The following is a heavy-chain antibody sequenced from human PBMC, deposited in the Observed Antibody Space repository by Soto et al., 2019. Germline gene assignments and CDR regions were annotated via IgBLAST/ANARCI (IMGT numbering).Heavy chain of an antibody. CDR2: ILYDGSKE. CDR1: GFIFSTYV. V-gene: IGHV3-30*03. CDR3: SRGAGVAEINRFDI. Sequence: HPGGSLRLSCAGSGFIFSTYVMHWVRQAPGKGLEWVAVILYDGSKEFYADSVKGRFSISRDNSKNTLYLQMNTLRAEDTATYYCSRGAGVAEINRFDIWGQGSLVTVSS. J-gene: IGHJ5*02. D-gene: IGHD2-15*01.